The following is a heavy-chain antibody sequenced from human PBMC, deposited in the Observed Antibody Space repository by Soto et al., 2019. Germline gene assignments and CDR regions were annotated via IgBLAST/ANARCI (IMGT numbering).Heavy chain of an antibody. D-gene: IGHD6-13*01. CDR1: GYTFTSYG. V-gene: IGHV1-18*01. Sequence: QVPLVQSGAEVKKPGASVKVSCKASGYTFTSYGISWVRQAPGQGLEWMGWISAYNGNTNYAQKLQGRVTMTTDTSTSTAYMELRSLRSDDTAVYYCARDLPGVDSSSWFDYWGQGTLVTVSS. CDR2: ISAYNGNT. J-gene: IGHJ4*02. CDR3: ARDLPGVDSSSWFDY.